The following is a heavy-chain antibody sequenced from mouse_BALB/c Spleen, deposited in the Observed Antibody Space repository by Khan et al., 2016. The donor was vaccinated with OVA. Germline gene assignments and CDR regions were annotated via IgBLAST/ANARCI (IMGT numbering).Heavy chain of an antibody. D-gene: IGHD2-10*02. Sequence: EVKLEVSGPGLVKPSQSLSLTCTVTGYSITSDYAWNWIRQFPGNRLEWMGFISYSGNTNYNPSLKSRISVTRDTSKNQFFLQLNSVTTEDTATDYCARMYGGDFDYWGQGTTLSVSS. J-gene: IGHJ2*01. CDR1: GYSITSDYA. CDR2: ISYSGNT. V-gene: IGHV3-2*02. CDR3: ARMYGGDFDY.